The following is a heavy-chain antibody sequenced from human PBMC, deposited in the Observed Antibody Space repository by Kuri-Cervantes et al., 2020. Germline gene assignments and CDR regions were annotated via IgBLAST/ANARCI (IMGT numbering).Heavy chain of an antibody. J-gene: IGHJ4*02. CDR2: IYHSGST. D-gene: IGHD5-12*01. Sequence: GSLRLSCAVSGGSISSSNWWSWVRQPPGKGLEWIGEIYHSGSTNYNPSLKSRVTISVDTSKNQFSLKLSSVTAADTAAYYCARSGYVFLVFDYWGQGTLVTVSS. CDR1: GGSISSSNW. CDR3: ARSGYVFLVFDY. V-gene: IGHV4-4*02.